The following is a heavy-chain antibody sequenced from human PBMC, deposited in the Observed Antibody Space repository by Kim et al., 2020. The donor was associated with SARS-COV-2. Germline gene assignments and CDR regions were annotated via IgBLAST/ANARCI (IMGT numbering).Heavy chain of an antibody. CDR2: IIPIFGTA. V-gene: IGHV1-69*13. J-gene: IGHJ6*02. D-gene: IGHD1-7*01. Sequence: SVKVSCKASGGTFSSYAISWVRQAPGQGLEWMGGIIPIFGTANYAQKFQGRVTITADESTSTAYMELSSLRSEDTAVYYCAREDERWNYAIFPYGMDVWGQGTTVTVSS. CDR3: AREDERWNYAIFPYGMDV. CDR1: GGTFSSYA.